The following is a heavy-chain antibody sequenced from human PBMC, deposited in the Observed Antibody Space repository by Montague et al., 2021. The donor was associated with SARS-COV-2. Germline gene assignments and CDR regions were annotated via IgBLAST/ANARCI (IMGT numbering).Heavy chain of an antibody. D-gene: IGHD2-15*01. CDR3: ASPGGYCTGGSCYYVY. V-gene: IGHV4-59*01. CDR1: GGSISTYY. J-gene: IGHJ4*03. Sequence: SETLSLTCSVSGGSISTYYWSWIRQPPGKGLEWIGYIYYSGSTNYNPSLKSQVTISIDTSKNQFSLELSSVTAADMAVYYCASPGGYCTGGSCYYVYWGQGPWSPSPQ. CDR2: IYYSGST.